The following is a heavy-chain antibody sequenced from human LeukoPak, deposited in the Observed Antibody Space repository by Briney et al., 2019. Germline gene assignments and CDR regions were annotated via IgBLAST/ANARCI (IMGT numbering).Heavy chain of an antibody. CDR3: VRDQAATNTQVRFCLD. CDR2: ISAYNGNT. J-gene: IGHJ4*02. CDR1: GYTFTSYG. V-gene: IGHV1-18*01. Sequence: ASVKVSCKASGYTFTSYGISWVRQAPGQGLEWMGWISAYNGNTNFAQKLHGRVTMTTDTSTSTAYMDLRSLRSDDTAVYYCVRDQAATNTQVRFCLDWGQGTLVTVSS. D-gene: IGHD3-9*01.